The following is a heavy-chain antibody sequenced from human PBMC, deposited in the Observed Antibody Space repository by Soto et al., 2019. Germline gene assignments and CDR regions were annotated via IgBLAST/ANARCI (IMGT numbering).Heavy chain of an antibody. CDR3: ARAPRPYCTNGVCLTYYGMDV. CDR1: GGTFSSYA. Sequence: ASVKVSCKASGGTFSSYAISWVRQAPGQGLEWMGGIIPTFGTANYAQKFQGRVTITADESTSTAYMELSSLRSEDTAVYYCARAPRPYCTNGVCLTYYGMDVWGQGTTVTVSS. J-gene: IGHJ6*02. D-gene: IGHD2-8*01. V-gene: IGHV1-69*13. CDR2: IIPTFGTA.